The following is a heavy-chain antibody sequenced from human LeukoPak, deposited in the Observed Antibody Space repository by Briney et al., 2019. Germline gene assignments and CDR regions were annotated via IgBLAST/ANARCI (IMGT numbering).Heavy chain of an antibody. CDR1: GFTFSSYA. D-gene: IGHD1-14*01. Sequence: GSLRLSCAASGFTFSSYAMSWVRQAPGKGLEWVSAISGGGGSTYYADSVRDRFTISRDNSKNTLYLQMNSLRAEDTAVYYCAKEGFRYHYYMDVWGKGTTVTVSS. CDR2: ISGGGGST. J-gene: IGHJ6*03. CDR3: AKEGFRYHYYMDV. V-gene: IGHV3-23*01.